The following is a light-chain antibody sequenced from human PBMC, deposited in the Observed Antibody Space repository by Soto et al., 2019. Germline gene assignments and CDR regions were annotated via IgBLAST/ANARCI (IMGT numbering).Light chain of an antibody. CDR1: QTVSSN. J-gene: IGKJ1*01. V-gene: IGKV3-15*01. CDR3: QYYGNSPLT. CDR2: GAS. Sequence: EIVMTQSPATLSVSPGERATLSCRASQTVSSNLAWYQQKPGQAPRLLIYGASTRATGIPARFSGSGSGTEFTLTIISLQPEDFAVYYCQYYGNSPLTFGQGTKVDIK.